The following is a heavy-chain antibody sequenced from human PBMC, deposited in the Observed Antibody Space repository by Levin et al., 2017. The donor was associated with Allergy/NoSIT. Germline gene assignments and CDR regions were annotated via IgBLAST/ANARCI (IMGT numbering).Heavy chain of an antibody. D-gene: IGHD1-26*01. CDR2: IWYDGSNK. J-gene: IGHJ4*02. CDR1: GFTFSSYG. CDR3: ARGATTPWTPMDY. Sequence: PGGSLRLSCAASGFTFSSYGMHWVRQAPGKGLEWVAVIWYDGSNKYYADSVKGRFTISRDNSKNTLYLQMNSLRAEDTAVYYCARGATTPWTPMDYWGQGTLVTVSS. V-gene: IGHV3-33*01.